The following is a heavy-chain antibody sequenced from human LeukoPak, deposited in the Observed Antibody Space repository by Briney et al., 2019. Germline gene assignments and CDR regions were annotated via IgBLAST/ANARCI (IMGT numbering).Heavy chain of an antibody. J-gene: IGHJ4*02. Sequence: ASVKVSCKASGYTFTGYYMHWVRQAPGPGLEWMGWINPNSGGTNYAQKFQGRVTMTRDTSISTAYMELSRLRSDDTAVYYCAREHGSGSPIDYWGQGTLVTVSS. CDR1: GYTFTGYY. CDR3: AREHGSGSPIDY. D-gene: IGHD3-10*01. V-gene: IGHV1-2*02. CDR2: INPNSGGT.